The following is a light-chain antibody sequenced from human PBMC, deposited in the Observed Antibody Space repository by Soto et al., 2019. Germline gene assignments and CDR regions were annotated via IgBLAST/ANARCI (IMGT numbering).Light chain of an antibody. Sequence: SYELTQPPSVSVSPGQTARITCSGDALPKQYAYWYQQKPGQAPVLVIYKDSERPSGIPERFSGSSSGTTVTLTISGVQAEDEADYYCQSVDSSGTYPEVFGTGTKVTVL. CDR2: KDS. V-gene: IGLV3-25*02. CDR1: ALPKQY. J-gene: IGLJ1*01. CDR3: QSVDSSGTYPEV.